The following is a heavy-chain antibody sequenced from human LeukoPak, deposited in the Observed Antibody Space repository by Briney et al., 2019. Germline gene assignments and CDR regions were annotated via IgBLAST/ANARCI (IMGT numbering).Heavy chain of an antibody. CDR1: GGSFSGSY. Sequence: PSETLSLTCAIYGGSFSGSYWNWIRQPPGEGLEWIGEINHSVITNYNPSLKSRVTISVDTSKNQFSLKLSSVTAADTAVYYCARGRGYYDSSGYYYSFFDYWGQGTLVTVSS. J-gene: IGHJ4*02. CDR2: INHSVIT. V-gene: IGHV4-34*01. D-gene: IGHD3-22*01. CDR3: ARGRGYYDSSGYYYSFFDY.